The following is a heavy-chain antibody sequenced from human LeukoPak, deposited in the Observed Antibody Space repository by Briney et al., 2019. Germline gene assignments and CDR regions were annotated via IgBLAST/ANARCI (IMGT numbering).Heavy chain of an antibody. D-gene: IGHD3-10*01. J-gene: IGHJ4*02. CDR1: GPIVSTFG. Sequence: PGGSLSLSCAAVGPIVSTFGAGCVRQAPGKGLEWGSIISGSGGGTYYANSVKGRLTISRDNSKNTLYLHMNSLRAGDTAIYYCAKGWTEYYTNWYLEWGQGTLDSVSS. CDR3: AKGWTEYYTNWYLE. V-gene: IGHV3-23*01. CDR2: ISGSGGGT.